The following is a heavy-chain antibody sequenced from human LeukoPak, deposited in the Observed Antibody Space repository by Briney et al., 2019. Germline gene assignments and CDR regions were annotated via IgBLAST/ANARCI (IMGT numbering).Heavy chain of an antibody. D-gene: IGHD3-10*01. J-gene: IGHJ4*02. V-gene: IGHV5-51*01. CDR2: IYPGDSDT. Sequence: GESLKISCKGSGYSFTSYWIGWVRQMPGKGLEWMGIIYPGDSDTRYSPSFQGQVTISADKSISTAYLQWSSLKASDTAMYYCARFGSYMVRGVIPPAIDYWGQGTLVTDSS. CDR1: GYSFTSYW. CDR3: ARFGSYMVRGVIPPAIDY.